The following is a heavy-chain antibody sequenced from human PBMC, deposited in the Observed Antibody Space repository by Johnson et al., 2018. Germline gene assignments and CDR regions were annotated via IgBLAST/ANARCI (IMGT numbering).Heavy chain of an antibody. J-gene: IGHJ3*02. CDR2: IWYDGSIK. D-gene: IGHD6-13*01. Sequence: QVQLVQSGGGVVQPGRSLRLSCAASGFTFSSYGMHWVRQAPGKGLEWVAVIWYDGSIKYYADSVKGRFTTSRDNSKNTLYLQMNSLRAEDTAGYYCASPMYSRAAFDIWGQGTMVTVSS. CDR1: GFTFSSYG. CDR3: ASPMYSRAAFDI. V-gene: IGHV3-33*01.